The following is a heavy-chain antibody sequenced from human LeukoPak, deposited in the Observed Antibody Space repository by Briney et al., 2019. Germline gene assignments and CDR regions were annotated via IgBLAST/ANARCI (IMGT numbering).Heavy chain of an antibody. Sequence: SETLSLTCTVSGGSISSYYWSWIRQPPGKGLEWIGYIYYSGTTNYNPSLKSRVTISVDTSKNQFSLKLSSVTAADTAVYYCAREGKSALWFGELSGMDVWGQGTTVTVSS. CDR1: GGSISSYY. D-gene: IGHD3-10*01. V-gene: IGHV4-59*01. J-gene: IGHJ6*02. CDR2: IYYSGTT. CDR3: AREGKSALWFGELSGMDV.